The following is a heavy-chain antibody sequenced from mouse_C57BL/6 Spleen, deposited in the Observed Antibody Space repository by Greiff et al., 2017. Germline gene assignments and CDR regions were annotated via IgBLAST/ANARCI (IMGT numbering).Heavy chain of an antibody. Sequence: QVQLQQPGAELVKPGASVKLSCKASGYTFTSYWMHWVKQRPGRGLEWIGRIDPNSGGTTYNEKFKSKATLTVDKPSSTAYMQLISLTSEDSAVCYCANGYPYAMAYWGQGTSVTVSS. CDR1: GYTFTSYW. CDR3: ANGYPYAMAY. V-gene: IGHV1-72*01. D-gene: IGHD2-2*01. CDR2: IDPNSGGT. J-gene: IGHJ4*01.